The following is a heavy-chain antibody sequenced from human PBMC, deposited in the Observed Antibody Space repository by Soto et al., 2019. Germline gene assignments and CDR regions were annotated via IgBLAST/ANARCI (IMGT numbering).Heavy chain of an antibody. D-gene: IGHD6-19*01. V-gene: IGHV3-53*01. J-gene: IGHJ6*02. Sequence: GGSLRLSCAASGFTVSSNYMSWVRQAPGKGLEWVSVIYSGGSTYYADSVKGRFTISRDNSKNTLYLQMNSLRAEDTAVYYCASVYSSGAFRGSGYYYYYGMDVWGQGTTVTVSS. CDR2: IYSGGST. CDR3: ASVYSSGAFRGSGYYYYYGMDV. CDR1: GFTVSSNY.